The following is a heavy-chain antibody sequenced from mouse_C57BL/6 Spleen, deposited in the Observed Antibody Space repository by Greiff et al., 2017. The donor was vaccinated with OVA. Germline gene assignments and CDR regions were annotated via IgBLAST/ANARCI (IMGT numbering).Heavy chain of an antibody. V-gene: IGHV1-74*01. CDR1: GYTFTSYW. J-gene: IGHJ4*01. D-gene: IGHD1-1*01. CDR2: IHPSDSDT. Sequence: QVQLKQPGAELVKPGASVKVSCKASGYTFTSYWMHWVKQRPGQGLEWIGRIHPSDSDTNYNQKFKGKATLTVDKSSSTAYMQLSSLTSEGSAVYYCAIGGLYYYGSPIYAMDYWGQGTSVTVSS. CDR3: AIGGLYYYGSPIYAMDY.